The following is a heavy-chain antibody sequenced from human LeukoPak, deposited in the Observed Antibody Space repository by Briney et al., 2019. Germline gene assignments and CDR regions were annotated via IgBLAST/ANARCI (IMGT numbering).Heavy chain of an antibody. CDR3: AALDTAMVTDY. CDR2: IYYSGST. V-gene: IGHV4-59*01. CDR1: GGSISSYY. Sequence: ASETLSLTCTVSGGSISSYYWSWIRQPPGKGLEWIGYIYYSGSTNYNPSLKSRVTISVDTSKNQFSLKLSSVTAADTAVYYCAALDTAMVTDYWGQGTLVTVSS. J-gene: IGHJ4*02. D-gene: IGHD5-18*01.